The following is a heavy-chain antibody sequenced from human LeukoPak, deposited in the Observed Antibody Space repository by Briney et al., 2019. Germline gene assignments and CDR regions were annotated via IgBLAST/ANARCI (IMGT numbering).Heavy chain of an antibody. J-gene: IGHJ4*01. CDR1: GGSVNSGSHY. D-gene: IGHD5-12*01. V-gene: IGHV4-61*01. Sequence: SSETLSLTCTVSGGSVNSGSHYWCWIRQPPGKGLEWIGYIYYSGSTNYNPSLKSRVTISVDTSKNQFSLNLNSVTAADTAVYYCARDPGYSGIDYWGQGTLVTVSS. CDR3: ARDPGYSGIDY. CDR2: IYYSGST.